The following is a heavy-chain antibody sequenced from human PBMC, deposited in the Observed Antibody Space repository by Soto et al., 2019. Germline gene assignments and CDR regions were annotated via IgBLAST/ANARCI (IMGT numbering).Heavy chain of an antibody. CDR2: TSYDGSNN. V-gene: IGHV3-33*05. D-gene: IGHD3-16*01. CDR1: GFTFRSYA. CDR3: TRWGTTGGLDV. Sequence: QVHLVESGGGVVQPGTSLRLSCVGSGFTFRSYAIHWVRQAPGKGREWVALTSYDGSNNFYGDSVKGRFTISRHNSRNTVELQMASLRFEDTALYYCTRWGTTGGLDVWGQGTLASVSS. J-gene: IGHJ4*02.